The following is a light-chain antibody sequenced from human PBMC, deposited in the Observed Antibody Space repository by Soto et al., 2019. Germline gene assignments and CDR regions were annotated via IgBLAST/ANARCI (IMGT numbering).Light chain of an antibody. CDR3: ISYAGSNNVV. Sequence: LTQPPTASGSPGQSVTISCTGTSSDVGYYNFVSWYQQHPGKAPKLMIYEVSKRPSGVPDRFSGSKSGNTASLTVSGLQAEDEADYYCISYAGSNNVVLRTGTKVTVL. CDR2: EVS. V-gene: IGLV2-8*01. CDR1: SSDVGYYNF. J-gene: IGLJ1*01.